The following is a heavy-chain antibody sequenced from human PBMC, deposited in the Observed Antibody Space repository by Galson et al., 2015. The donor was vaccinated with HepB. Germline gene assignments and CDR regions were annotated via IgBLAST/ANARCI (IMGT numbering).Heavy chain of an antibody. CDR3: GREHSRGGYHVLSGVDY. CDR2: SSTSNDYT. D-gene: IGHD3-3*02. V-gene: IGHV3-11*05. J-gene: IGHJ4*02. CDR1: GFTFRDYY. Sequence: SLRLSCAASGFTFRDYYMNWVRQAPGKGLEWVSFSSTSNDYTKYADSVKGRFTISSDNATSSLFLQMTSLRVGDTAIYYCGREHSRGGYHVLSGVDYWSPGTLVTVAS.